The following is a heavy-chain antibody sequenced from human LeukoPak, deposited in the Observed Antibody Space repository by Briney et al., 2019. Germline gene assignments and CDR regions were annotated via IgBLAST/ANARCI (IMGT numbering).Heavy chain of an antibody. V-gene: IGHV3-30*04. CDR1: GFTFSSYA. D-gene: IGHD2-2*01. Sequence: PGGSLRLSCAASGFTFSSYAMHWVRQAPGKGLEWVAVISYDGSNKYYADSVKGRFTISRDNSKNTLHLQMNSLRAEDTAVYYCAREEGTVVVPAAMDYWGQGTLVTVSS. J-gene: IGHJ4*02. CDR3: AREEGTVVVPAAMDY. CDR2: ISYDGSNK.